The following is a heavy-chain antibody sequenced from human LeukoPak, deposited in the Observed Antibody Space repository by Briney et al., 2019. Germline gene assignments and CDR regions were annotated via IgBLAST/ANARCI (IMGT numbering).Heavy chain of an antibody. CDR2: ISSSSSYI. Sequence: PGGSLRLSCAASGFTLSSYSMNWVRQAPGKGLEWVSSISSSSSYIYYADSVKGRFTISRDNSKNSLYLQMNSLRAEDTAVYYCARPTKYCSSTSCYAVWGQGTTVTVSS. V-gene: IGHV3-21*01. CDR3: ARPTKYCSSTSCYAV. J-gene: IGHJ6*02. D-gene: IGHD2-2*01. CDR1: GFTLSSYS.